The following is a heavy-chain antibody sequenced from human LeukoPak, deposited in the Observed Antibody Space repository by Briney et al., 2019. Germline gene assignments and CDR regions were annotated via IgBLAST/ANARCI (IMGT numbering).Heavy chain of an antibody. CDR3: ARARTQPLDY. Sequence: GRSLRLSCAASGFTFSIYWMHWDRQAPGKGREWVSVIYRGGSTYYADSVKGRFTISRDNSKNTLYLQMNSLRAEDTAVYYCARARTQPLDYWGQGTLVTVSS. J-gene: IGHJ4*02. CDR2: IYRGGST. V-gene: IGHV3-53*01. D-gene: IGHD2-2*01. CDR1: GFTFSIYW.